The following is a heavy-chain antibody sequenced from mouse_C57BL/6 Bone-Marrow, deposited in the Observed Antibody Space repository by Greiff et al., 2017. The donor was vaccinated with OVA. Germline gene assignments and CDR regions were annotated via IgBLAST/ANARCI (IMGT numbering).Heavy chain of an antibody. J-gene: IGHJ2*01. CDR3: ARGWLRRGYFDY. CDR2: MYPGSGST. Sequence: QVQLQQPGAELVKPGASVKMSCKASGYTFTSYWITWVKQRPGQGLEWIGDMYPGSGSTNYNEKFKSKATLTVDTSSSTAYMQLSSLTSEDSAVYYCARGWLRRGYFDYWGQGTTLTVSS. CDR1: GYTFTSYW. D-gene: IGHD2-2*01. V-gene: IGHV1-55*01.